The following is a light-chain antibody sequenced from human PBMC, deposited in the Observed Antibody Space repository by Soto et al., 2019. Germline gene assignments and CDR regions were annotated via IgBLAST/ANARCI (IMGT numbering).Light chain of an antibody. Sequence: EIVMTQSPATLSVSPGERVTLSCRASQDIRSSLAWYQQKPGQAPRLLIYGASIRATGVPATFSGSGSGTEFTLTISSLESEDFAVYYCQQRSNWFLTFGGGTKVDIK. CDR1: QDIRSS. CDR3: QQRSNWFLT. V-gene: IGKV3-15*01. CDR2: GAS. J-gene: IGKJ4*01.